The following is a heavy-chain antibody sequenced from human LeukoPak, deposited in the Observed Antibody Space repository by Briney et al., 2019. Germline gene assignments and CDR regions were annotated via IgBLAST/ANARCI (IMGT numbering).Heavy chain of an antibody. CDR2: IRQDGGEK. J-gene: IGHJ4*02. Sequence: GGSLRLSCAASGFTFSSHWLSWVRQAPGKGLEWVANIRQDGGEKNFLDSVKGRFTISRDNSKNTLYLQMNSLRAEDTAVYYCARDESAEWEIPGYWGQGTLVTVSS. D-gene: IGHD1-26*01. V-gene: IGHV3-7*01. CDR3: ARDESAEWEIPGY. CDR1: GFTFSSHW.